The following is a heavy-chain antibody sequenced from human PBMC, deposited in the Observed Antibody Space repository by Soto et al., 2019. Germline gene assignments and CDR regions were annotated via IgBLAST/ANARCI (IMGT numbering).Heavy chain of an antibody. CDR1: GGSISSSNW. CDR3: ARVPAAMEWPYYYGMDV. Sequence: PSETLSLTCAVSGGSISSSNWWSWVRQPPGKGLEWIGEIYHSGSTNYNPSLKSRVTISVDKSKNQFSLKLSSVTAADTAVYYCARVPAAMEWPYYYGMDVWGQGTTVTVSS. D-gene: IGHD2-2*01. J-gene: IGHJ6*02. V-gene: IGHV4-4*02. CDR2: IYHSGST.